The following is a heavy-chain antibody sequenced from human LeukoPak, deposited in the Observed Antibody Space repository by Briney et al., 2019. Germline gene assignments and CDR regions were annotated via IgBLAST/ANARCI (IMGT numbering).Heavy chain of an antibody. D-gene: IGHD6-13*01. V-gene: IGHV3-9*01. CDR3: AKASISLFSSSRFDY. CDR1: GFTFDDYA. CDR2: ISWNSGSI. Sequence: TRGSLRLSCAASGFTFDDYAMHWVRQAPGKGLEWVSGISWNSGSIGYADSVKGRFTISRDNAKNSLYLQMNSLRAEDTALYYCAKASISLFSSSRFDYWGQGTLVTVSS. J-gene: IGHJ4*02.